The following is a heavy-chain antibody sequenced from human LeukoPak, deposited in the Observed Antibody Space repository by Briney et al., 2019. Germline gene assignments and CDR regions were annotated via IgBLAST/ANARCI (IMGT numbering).Heavy chain of an antibody. J-gene: IGHJ4*02. CDR1: GGTFSSNA. CDR2: IIPIFETA. CDR3: ARVGRIGELRFNY. V-gene: IGHV1-69*13. D-gene: IGHD3-10*01. Sequence: ASVKVSCKASGGTFSSNAISWVRQAPGQGLEWMGGIIPIFETANYAQNFQGRVTITADESTNTVYMELGSLRSEDTAVYYCARVGRIGELRFNYWGQGTLVTVSS.